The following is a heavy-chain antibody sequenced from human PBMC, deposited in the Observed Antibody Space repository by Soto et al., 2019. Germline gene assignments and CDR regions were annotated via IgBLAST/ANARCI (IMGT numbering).Heavy chain of an antibody. D-gene: IGHD2-15*01. V-gene: IGHV5-51*01. J-gene: IGHJ6*02. CDR2: IYPGDSDT. CDR1: GYSFTSYW. Sequence: GESLKISCKGSGYSFTSYWIGWVRQMPGKGLEWMGIIYPGDSDTRYSPSFQGQVTISADKSISTAYLQWSSLKASDTAMYYCARTPRTVVVVAATKRRRVDGMDVWGQGTKGTVSS. CDR3: ARTPRTVVVVAATKRRRVDGMDV.